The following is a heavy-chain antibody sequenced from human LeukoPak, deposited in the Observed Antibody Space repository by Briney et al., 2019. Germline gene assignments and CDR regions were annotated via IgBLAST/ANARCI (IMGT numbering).Heavy chain of an antibody. D-gene: IGHD3-9*01. CDR1: GFTFDDYA. J-gene: IGHJ4*02. CDR3: AKAPLVTISLGYYFDY. V-gene: IGHV3-9*01. CDR2: ISWNSGSI. Sequence: GGSLRLSCAASGFTFDDYAMHWVRQAPRKGLEWVSGISWNSGSIGYADSVKGRFTISRDNAKNSLYLQMNSLRAEDTALYYCAKAPLVTISLGYYFDYWGQGTLVTVSS.